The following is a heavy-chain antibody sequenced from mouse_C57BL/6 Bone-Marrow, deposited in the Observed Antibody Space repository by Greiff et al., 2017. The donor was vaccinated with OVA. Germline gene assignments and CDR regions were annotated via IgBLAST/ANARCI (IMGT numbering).Heavy chain of an antibody. D-gene: IGHD1-1*01. V-gene: IGHV1-78*01. Sequence: VKLQESNAELVKPGASVKISCKVSGYTFTDHTIHWMKQRPEQGLEWIGYIYPRDGSTKYNEKFKGKATLTADKSSSTAYMQLNSLTSEDSAVYFCARRGFYYYGSSYYFDYWGQGTTLTVSS. J-gene: IGHJ2*01. CDR2: IYPRDGST. CDR1: GYTFTDHT. CDR3: ARRGFYYYGSSYYFDY.